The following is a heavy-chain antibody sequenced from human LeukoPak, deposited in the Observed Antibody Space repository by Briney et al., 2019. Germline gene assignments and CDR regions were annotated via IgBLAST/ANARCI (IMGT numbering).Heavy chain of an antibody. CDR3: ARAMNWNVAPGVNGY. Sequence: SETLSLTCTVSGVSISSGDYYWSWLRQPPGKGLEWIGYIYYSGSTYYNPSLKSRVTISVDTSKNQFSLKLSSVTAADTAVYYCARAMNWNVAPGVNGYWGQGTLVTVSS. V-gene: IGHV4-30-4*01. CDR1: GVSISSGDYY. D-gene: IGHD1-1*01. CDR2: IYYSGST. J-gene: IGHJ4*02.